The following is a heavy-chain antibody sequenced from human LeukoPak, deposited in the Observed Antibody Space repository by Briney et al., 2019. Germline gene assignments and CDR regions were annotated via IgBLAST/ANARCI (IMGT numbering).Heavy chain of an antibody. D-gene: IGHD2-15*01. CDR1: GYTFTSYG. J-gene: IGHJ4*02. V-gene: IGHV1-18*01. CDR2: ISAYNGNT. Sequence: ASVKVSCKASGYTFTSYGTSWVRQAPGQGLEWMGWISAYNGNTNYAQKLQGRVTMTTDTSTSTAYMELRSLRSDDTAVYYCARVPPIGYCSGGSCKNFDYWGQGTLVTVSS. CDR3: ARVPPIGYCSGGSCKNFDY.